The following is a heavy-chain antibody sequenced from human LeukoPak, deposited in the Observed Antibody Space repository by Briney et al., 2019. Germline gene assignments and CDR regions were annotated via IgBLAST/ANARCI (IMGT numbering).Heavy chain of an antibody. Sequence: TGGSLRLSCAASGFTFSSYSMNWVRQAPGKGLEWVSSISSSSSYIYYADSVKGRFTISRDNAKNSLYLQMNSLRAEDTAVYYCAIGYSGYDRSRPYYFDYWGQGTLVTVSS. CDR3: AIGYSGYDRSRPYYFDY. D-gene: IGHD5-12*01. J-gene: IGHJ4*02. CDR1: GFTFSSYS. V-gene: IGHV3-21*01. CDR2: ISSSSSYI.